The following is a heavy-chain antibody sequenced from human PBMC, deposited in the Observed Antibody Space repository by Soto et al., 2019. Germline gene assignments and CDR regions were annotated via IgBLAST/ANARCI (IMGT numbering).Heavy chain of an antibody. CDR3: ARGAYYGSGSYYNARYYYYYGMDV. Sequence: QVQLQQWGAGLLKPSETLSLTCAVYGGSFSGYYWSWIRQPPGKGLEWIGEINHSGSTNYNPSLKSRVNISVDTSKNQFSLKLSSVTAADTAVYYCARGAYYGSGSYYNARYYYYYGMDVWGQGTTVTVSS. V-gene: IGHV4-34*01. D-gene: IGHD3-10*01. J-gene: IGHJ6*02. CDR1: GGSFSGYY. CDR2: INHSGST.